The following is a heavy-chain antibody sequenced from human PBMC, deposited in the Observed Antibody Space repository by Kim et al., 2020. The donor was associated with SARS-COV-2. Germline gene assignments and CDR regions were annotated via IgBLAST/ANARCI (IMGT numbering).Heavy chain of an antibody. J-gene: IGHJ4*02. CDR3: ARGGGEWFGELLLDY. Sequence: SETLSLTCTVSGGSISSYYWSWIRQPPGKGLEWIGYIYYSGSTNYNPSLKSRVTISVDTSKNQFSLKLSSVTAADTAVYYCARGGGEWFGELLLDYWGQGTLVTVSS. CDR2: IYYSGST. D-gene: IGHD3-10*01. V-gene: IGHV4-59*01. CDR1: GGSISSYY.